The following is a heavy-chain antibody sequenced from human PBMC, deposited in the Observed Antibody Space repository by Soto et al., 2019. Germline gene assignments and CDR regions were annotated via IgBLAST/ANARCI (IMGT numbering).Heavy chain of an antibody. CDR1: GGSISSYY. Sequence: PSETLSLTCTVSGGSISSYYWSWLRQPPGKGLEWIGYIYYSGSTNYNPSLKSRVTISVDTSKNQFSLKLSSVTAADTAVYYCARAVRGYGMDVWGQGTTVTVSS. J-gene: IGHJ6*02. CDR2: IYYSGST. CDR3: ARAVRGYGMDV. D-gene: IGHD3-10*01. V-gene: IGHV4-59*08.